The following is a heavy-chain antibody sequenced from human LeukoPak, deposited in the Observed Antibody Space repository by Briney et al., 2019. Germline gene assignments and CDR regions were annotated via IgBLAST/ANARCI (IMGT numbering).Heavy chain of an antibody. J-gene: IGHJ4*02. CDR2: ISSSSSYI. D-gene: IGHD2-2*01. CDR3: AVSIVVVPAASPRDY. CDR1: GFTFSSYS. V-gene: IGHV3-21*01. Sequence: GGSLRLSCAASGFTFSSYSMNWVRQAPGKGLEWVSSISSSSSYIYYADSVKGRFTISRDNAKNSLYLQMNSLRTEDTAVYYCAVSIVVVPAASPRDYWGEGTLVTVSS.